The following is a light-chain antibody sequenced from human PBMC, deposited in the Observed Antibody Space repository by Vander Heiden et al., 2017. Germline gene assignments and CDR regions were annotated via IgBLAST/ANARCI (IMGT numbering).Light chain of an antibody. CDR1: TSDVGGYNY. CDR3: SSYTSSSTYV. CDR2: DVS. J-gene: IGLJ1*01. V-gene: IGLV2-14*01. Sequence: QSALTHPASVSGAPGQSLSISCPGTTSDVGGYNYVPWYQQHPGKAPKLMIYDVSNRPSGVSNRFSGSKSGNTASLTIAGHQAEDEADYYCSSYTSSSTYVFGTGTKVTVL.